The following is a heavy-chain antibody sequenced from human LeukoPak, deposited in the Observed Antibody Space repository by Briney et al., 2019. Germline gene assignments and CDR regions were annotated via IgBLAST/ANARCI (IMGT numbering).Heavy chain of an antibody. D-gene: IGHD3-22*01. Sequence: ASVKVSCKASGYTFTGYYMHWVRQAPGQGLEWMGWINPNSGGTNYAQKFQGRVTMTRDTSISTAYMELSRLRSDDTAVYYCARGNDILVGNYYYYMDVWGKGTTVTVSS. V-gene: IGHV1-2*02. CDR3: ARGNDILVGNYYYYMDV. CDR2: INPNSGGT. CDR1: GYTFTGYY. J-gene: IGHJ6*03.